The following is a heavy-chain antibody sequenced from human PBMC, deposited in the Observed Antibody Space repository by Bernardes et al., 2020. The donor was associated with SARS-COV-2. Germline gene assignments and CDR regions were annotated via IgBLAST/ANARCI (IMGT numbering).Heavy chain of an antibody. Sequence: ASLKASCKASGYTFTSYGISWVRQAPGQGLEWMGWISADSGNTDYAQKFQGRVTMTTDTSTSTAYMELRSLRSDDTAVYYCATVVGYSYGGGWFDPWGQGTLVTVSS. V-gene: IGHV1-18*01. J-gene: IGHJ5*02. CDR3: ATVVGYSYGGGWFDP. CDR1: GYTFTSYG. D-gene: IGHD5-18*01. CDR2: ISADSGNT.